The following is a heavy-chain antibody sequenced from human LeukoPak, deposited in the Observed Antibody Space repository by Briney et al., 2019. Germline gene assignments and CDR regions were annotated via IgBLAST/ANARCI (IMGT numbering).Heavy chain of an antibody. Sequence: ASVTVSYKASGYTFTVYYMHWVRQAPGQGGEGMGWINPNSGGRNYAQKFQGRVTMTRDTSISTAYMELSRLRSDDTAVYYCVRYDILTGGFDYWGQGTLVTVSS. CDR1: GYTFTVYY. CDR3: VRYDILTGGFDY. CDR2: INPNSGGR. J-gene: IGHJ4*02. V-gene: IGHV1-2*02. D-gene: IGHD3-9*01.